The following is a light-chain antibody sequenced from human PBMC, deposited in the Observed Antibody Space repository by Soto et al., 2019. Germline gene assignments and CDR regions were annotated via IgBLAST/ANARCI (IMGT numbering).Light chain of an antibody. Sequence: QPVLTQSPSASASLGASVKLTCTLSSGHSSYTIAWHQQQPEKGPRYLMTLNSDGSHSKGDGIPARFSGSSSGAERYLSISRLQSEDEADYYCQTWGTGIEVFGGGTKLTVL. CDR1: SGHSSYT. V-gene: IGLV4-69*01. J-gene: IGLJ3*02. CDR2: LNSDGSH. CDR3: QTWGTGIEV.